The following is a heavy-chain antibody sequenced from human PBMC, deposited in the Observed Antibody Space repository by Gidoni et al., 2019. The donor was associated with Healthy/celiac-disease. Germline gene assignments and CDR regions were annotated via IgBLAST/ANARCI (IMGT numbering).Heavy chain of an antibody. CDR1: GYTFPSYD. D-gene: IGHD1-26*01. J-gene: IGHJ4*02. CDR3: ARVGSPTIMGYYFDY. V-gene: IGHV1-8*01. CDR2: MNHNSGNT. Sequence: QVQLVQSGAEVKKPGASVKVSCKSSGYTFPSYDINWVRQATGQGLEWMGWMNHNSGNTGYAQKFQGRVTMTRNTSISTAYMELSSLRSEDTAVYYCARVGSPTIMGYYFDYWGQGTLVTVSS.